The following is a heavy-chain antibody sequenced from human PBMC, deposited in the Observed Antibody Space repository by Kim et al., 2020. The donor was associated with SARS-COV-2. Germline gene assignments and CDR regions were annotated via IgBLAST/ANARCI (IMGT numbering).Heavy chain of an antibody. D-gene: IGHD2-21*01. CDR2: ISHTGTI. Sequence: SETLSLTCTVSGGSAIHHFWSWVRQSPQKGLAWIGEISHTGTINYNPSLKSRLTMSLDPYKNEFSLKLTSVTAADTAVYYCAIGTSYFMDVWAEGTTVTVSS. CDR1: GGSAIHHF. V-gene: IGHV4-34*01. CDR3: AIGTSYFMDV. J-gene: IGHJ6*03.